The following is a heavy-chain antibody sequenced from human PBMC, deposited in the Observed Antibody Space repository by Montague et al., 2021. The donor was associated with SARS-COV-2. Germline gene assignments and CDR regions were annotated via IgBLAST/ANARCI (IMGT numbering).Heavy chain of an antibody. CDR1: GFTFSSYS. J-gene: IGHJ4*02. CDR3: ARVWAPYDYVWGSYRYFDY. Sequence: SLRLSCAVSGFTFSSYSVTWVRQAPGKGLEWVSSISSSSNNVHYADSMKGRFTISRDNAKNSPYLQMNSLRVDDTAVYYCARVWAPYDYVWGSYRYFDYWGQGTLVTVS. V-gene: IGHV3-21*01. CDR2: ISSSSNNV. D-gene: IGHD3-16*02.